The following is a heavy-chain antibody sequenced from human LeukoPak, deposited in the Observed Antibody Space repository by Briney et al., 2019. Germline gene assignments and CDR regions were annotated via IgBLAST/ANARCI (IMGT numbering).Heavy chain of an antibody. D-gene: IGHD1-26*01. CDR3: ARGSLKCSGSYGPLHYYYYMDV. Sequence: SETLSLTCTVSGGSISSYYWSWIRQPPGKGLEWIGYIYYSGSTNYNPSLKSRVTISVDTSKNQFSLNLSSVTAADTAVYYCARGSLKCSGSYGPLHYYYYMDVWGKGTTVTVSS. CDR2: IYYSGST. V-gene: IGHV4-59*01. J-gene: IGHJ6*03. CDR1: GGSISSYY.